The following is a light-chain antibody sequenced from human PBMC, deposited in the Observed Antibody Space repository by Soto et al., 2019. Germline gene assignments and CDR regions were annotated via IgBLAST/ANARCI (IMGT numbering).Light chain of an antibody. CDR3: CSYAGPRYV. Sequence: QSVLTQPASVSGSPGQSITISCTGTSSDVGSYNYVSWYQQHPGKAPKLMIYEVSDRPSGISNRFSGSKSGYTASLTISGLQAEDEADYYCCSYAGPRYVFGSGTKVTVL. V-gene: IGLV2-14*01. J-gene: IGLJ1*01. CDR1: SSDVGSYNY. CDR2: EVS.